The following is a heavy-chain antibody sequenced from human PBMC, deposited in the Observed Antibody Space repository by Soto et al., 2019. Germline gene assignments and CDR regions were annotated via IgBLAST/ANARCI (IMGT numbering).Heavy chain of an antibody. D-gene: IGHD2-2*02. CDR1: GGSISSYY. CDR2: IYTSGST. J-gene: IGHJ6*02. V-gene: IGHV4-4*07. Sequence: VQLQESGPGLVKPSETLSLTCTVSGGSISSYYWSWIRQPAGQGLEWIGRIYTSGSTNYNPSLKSRVTMSVDTSKNQFSLKLSSVTAADTAVYYCAREDIVVVPAAIWPYYYYGMDVWGQGTTVTVSS. CDR3: AREDIVVVPAAIWPYYYYGMDV.